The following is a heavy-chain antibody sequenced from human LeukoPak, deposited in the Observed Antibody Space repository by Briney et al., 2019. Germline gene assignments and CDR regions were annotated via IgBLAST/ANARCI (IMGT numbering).Heavy chain of an antibody. CDR2: LYTSGST. V-gene: IGHV4-4*07. CDR1: GGSISSYY. Sequence: SETLSLTCTVSGGSISSYYWSWIRQPAGKGLQWIGRLYTSGSTDYNPSLKSRVTMSVDTSKNQFSLRLSSVTAADTAVYYCAGTRNFPDAFDIWGRGTMVTVSS. D-gene: IGHD2/OR15-2a*01. J-gene: IGHJ3*02. CDR3: AGTRNFPDAFDI.